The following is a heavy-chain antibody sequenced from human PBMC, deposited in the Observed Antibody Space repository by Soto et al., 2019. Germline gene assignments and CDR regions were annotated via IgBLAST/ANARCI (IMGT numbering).Heavy chain of an antibody. CDR2: IGSGPDDS. V-gene: IGHV3-23*01. D-gene: IGHD2-8*01. CDR1: GFTFSTYA. CDR3: AKDRMNHNGVWDPFDV. Sequence: SLRLSCAASGFTFSTYAMSWVRQAPGKGLEWVSSIGSGPDDSDSADSVKGRFIISRDNSKNIVPLQMERLRVEDTARYYCAKDRMNHNGVWDPFDVWGQGTRVTVSS. J-gene: IGHJ3*01.